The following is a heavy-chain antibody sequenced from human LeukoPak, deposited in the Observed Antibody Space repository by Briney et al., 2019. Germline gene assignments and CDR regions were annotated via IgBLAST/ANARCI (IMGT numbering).Heavy chain of an antibody. J-gene: IGHJ4*02. CDR3: AHSSTSCYNCGYYFDY. V-gene: IGHV3-23*01. D-gene: IGHD2-2*02. Sequence: GGSLRLSCAASGFTFTGYAMSWVRQAPGKGLEWVSVISGSGNSANYADSVKGRFTISRDNSRSTLYLQMTSLRAEDTAVYYCAHSSTSCYNCGYYFDYWGQGTLVTVSS. CDR1: GFTFTGYA. CDR2: ISGSGNSA.